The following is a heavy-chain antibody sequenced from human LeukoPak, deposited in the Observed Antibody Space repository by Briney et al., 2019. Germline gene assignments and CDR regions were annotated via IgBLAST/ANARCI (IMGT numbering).Heavy chain of an antibody. CDR3: AREFRGGYYFDY. V-gene: IGHV4-38-2*02. CDR1: GYSISSGYY. J-gene: IGHJ4*02. CDR2: IYHSGST. Sequence: SETLSLTCAVSGYSISSGYYWGWIRPPPGKGLEWIGSIYHSGSTYYNPSLKSRFTISVDTSKNQFSLKLSSVTAADTAVYYCAREFRGGYYFDYWGQGTLVTVSS. D-gene: IGHD1-14*01.